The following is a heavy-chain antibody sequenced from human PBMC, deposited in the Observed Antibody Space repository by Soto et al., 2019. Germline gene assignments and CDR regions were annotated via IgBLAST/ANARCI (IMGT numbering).Heavy chain of an antibody. V-gene: IGHV1-8*01. D-gene: IGHD2-2*01. J-gene: IGHJ6*03. CDR2: MNPNSGNT. CDR3: AREGYCSSTSCRRSGGYYYYMDV. CDR1: GYTFTSYD. Sequence: ASVKVSCKASGYTFTSYDINWVRQATGQGLEWMGWMNPNSGNTGYAQKFQGRVTMTRNTSISTAYMELSSLRSEDTAVYYCAREGYCSSTSCRRSGGYYYYMDVWGKGTTVTVSS.